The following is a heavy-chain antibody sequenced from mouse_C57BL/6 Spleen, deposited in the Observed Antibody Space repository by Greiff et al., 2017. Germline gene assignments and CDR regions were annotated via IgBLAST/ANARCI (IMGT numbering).Heavy chain of an antibody. Sequence: VQRVESGAELVRPGASVTLSCKASGYTFTDYEMHWVKQTPVHGLEWIGAIDPETGGTAYNQKFKGKAILTADKSSSTAYMELRSLTSEDSAVYYCTRRDYGTFDYWGQGTTLTVSS. CDR3: TRRDYGTFDY. D-gene: IGHD1-1*01. J-gene: IGHJ2*01. V-gene: IGHV1-15*01. CDR2: IDPETGGT. CDR1: GYTFTDYE.